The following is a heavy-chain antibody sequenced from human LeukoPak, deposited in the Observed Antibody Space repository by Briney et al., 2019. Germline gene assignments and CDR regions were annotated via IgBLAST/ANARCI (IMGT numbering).Heavy chain of an antibody. Sequence: PGGSLRLSCAASGFTFSNAWMSWVRQAPGKGLERVGRIKSKTDGGTTDYAAPVKGRFTISRDDSKNTQYLQMNSLKTEDTAVYYCTTDYYDSSGYDYWGQGTLVTVSS. V-gene: IGHV3-15*01. CDR2: IKSKTDGGTT. CDR1: GFTFSNAW. D-gene: IGHD3-22*01. CDR3: TTDYYDSSGYDY. J-gene: IGHJ4*02.